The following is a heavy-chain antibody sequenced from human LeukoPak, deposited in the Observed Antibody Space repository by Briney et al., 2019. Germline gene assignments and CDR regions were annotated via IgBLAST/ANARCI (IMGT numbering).Heavy chain of an antibody. V-gene: IGHV3-30*02. CDR1: GFTFSSYG. CDR2: IRYDGSNK. D-gene: IGHD1-26*01. CDR3: ASPWELPDAFDI. Sequence: GGSLRLSCAASGFTFSSYGMHWVRQAPGKGLEWVAFIRYDGSNKYYADSVKGRFTISRDNSKNTLYLQMNSLRAEDTAVYYCASPWELPDAFDIWGQGTMVAVSS. J-gene: IGHJ3*02.